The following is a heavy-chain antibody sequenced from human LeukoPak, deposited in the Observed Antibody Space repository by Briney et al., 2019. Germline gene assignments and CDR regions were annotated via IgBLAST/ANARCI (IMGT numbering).Heavy chain of an antibody. V-gene: IGHV3-30*02. D-gene: IGHD4-17*01. Sequence: TGGSLRLSCAASGFTFSTYDIHWVRQAPGKGLEWVAFIQYDGSNKYYADSVKGRFTVSRDNSKNTLYLQMNSLRAEDTAVYYCAQPVYSDGYYFEYWGQGILVTVSS. CDR3: AQPVYSDGYYFEY. CDR2: IQYDGSNK. CDR1: GFTFSTYD. J-gene: IGHJ4*02.